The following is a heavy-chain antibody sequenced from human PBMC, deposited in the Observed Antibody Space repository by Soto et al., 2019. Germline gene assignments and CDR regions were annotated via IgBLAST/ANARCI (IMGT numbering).Heavy chain of an antibody. D-gene: IGHD2-8*01. CDR3: AKDSLRDCTNGVCYKWFDP. Sequence: GGSLRLSCAASGFTFDDYAMHWVRQAPGKGLEWVSGISGSGGSTYYADSVKGRFTISRDNSKNTLYLQMNSLRAEDTAVYYCAKDSLRDCTNGVCYKWFDPWGQGTRVTVAS. V-gene: IGHV3-23*01. J-gene: IGHJ5*02. CDR1: GFTFDDYA. CDR2: ISGSGGST.